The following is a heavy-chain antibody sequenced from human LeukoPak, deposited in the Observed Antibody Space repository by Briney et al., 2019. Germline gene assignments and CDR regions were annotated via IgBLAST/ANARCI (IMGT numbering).Heavy chain of an antibody. CDR2: INPNSGGT. CDR3: ARGLPYYDFWSGYQYYFDY. J-gene: IGHJ4*02. V-gene: IGHV1-2*02. CDR1: GYTFTGYY. Sequence: ASVKVSCKASGYTFTGYYMHWVRQAPGQGLEWMGWINPNSGGTNYAQKFQGRVTMTRDTSISTAYMELSRLRSDDTAVYYCARGLPYYDFWSGYQYYFDYWGQGTLVTVSS. D-gene: IGHD3-3*01.